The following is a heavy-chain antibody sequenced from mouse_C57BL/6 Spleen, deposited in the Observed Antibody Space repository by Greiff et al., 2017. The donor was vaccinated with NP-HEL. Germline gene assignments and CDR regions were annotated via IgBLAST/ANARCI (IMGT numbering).Heavy chain of an antibody. D-gene: IGHD1-1*01. CDR3: ARPYYYGSSSGWYFDV. CDR2: INPSSGYT. Sequence: QVHVKQSGAELARPGASVKMSCKASGYTFTSYTMHWVKQRPGQGLEWIGYINPSSGYTKYNQKFKDKATLTADKSSSTAYMQLSSLTSEDSAVYYCARPYYYGSSSGWYFDVWGTGTTVTVSS. V-gene: IGHV1-4*01. J-gene: IGHJ1*03. CDR1: GYTFTSYT.